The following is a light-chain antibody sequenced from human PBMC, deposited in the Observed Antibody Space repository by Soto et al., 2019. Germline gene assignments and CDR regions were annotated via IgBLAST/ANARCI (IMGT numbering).Light chain of an antibody. CDR2: SAT. Sequence: DIQMTQSPSYLLATVGDRVTLTCRASQSISTFLNWYQQTTGKAPKLLIYSATSLETGVSSRFSAFASATYFTLTINNLQTEDAATYFCQQSHCTPLTFGGGTKLQIK. CDR3: QQSHCTPLT. J-gene: IGKJ4*01. V-gene: IGKV1-39*01. CDR1: QSISTF.